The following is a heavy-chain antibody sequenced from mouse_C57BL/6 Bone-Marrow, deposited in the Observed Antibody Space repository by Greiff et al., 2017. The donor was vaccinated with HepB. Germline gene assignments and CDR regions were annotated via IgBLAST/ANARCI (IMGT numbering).Heavy chain of an antibody. V-gene: IGHV5-4*01. Sequence: EVQGVESGGGLVKPGGSLKLSCAASGFTFSSYAMSWVRQTPEKRLEWVATISDGGSYTYYPDNVKGRFTISRDNAKNNLYLQMSHLKSEDTAMYYCARPYCYAMDYWGQGTSVTVSS. CDR2: ISDGGSYT. D-gene: IGHD1-1*01. CDR3: ARPYCYAMDY. CDR1: GFTFSSYA. J-gene: IGHJ4*01.